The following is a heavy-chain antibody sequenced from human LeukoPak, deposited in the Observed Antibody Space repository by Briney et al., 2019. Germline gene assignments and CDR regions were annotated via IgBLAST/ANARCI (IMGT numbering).Heavy chain of an antibody. Sequence: GRSLRLSCAASGFTFSSYAMHWVRQAPGKGLEWVAVISYDGSNKYYTDSVKGRFTISRDNSKNTLYLQMNSLRAEDTAVYYCARDKVLSHKQQFLRPSYAFDIWGQGTMVTVSS. CDR2: ISYDGSNK. J-gene: IGHJ3*02. CDR1: GFTFSSYA. V-gene: IGHV3-30-3*01. D-gene: IGHD6-13*01. CDR3: ARDKVLSHKQQFLRPSYAFDI.